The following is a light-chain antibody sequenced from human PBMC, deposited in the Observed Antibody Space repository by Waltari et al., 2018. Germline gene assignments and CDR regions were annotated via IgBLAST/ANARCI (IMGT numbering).Light chain of an antibody. J-gene: IGKJ2*01. CDR2: GAS. CDR3: LQYYSRPYT. V-gene: IGKV3-11*01. Sequence: EIVLTQSPATLSLSPGERATLSCRASQSIDSYLAWYLQKPGQAPRLLIFGASNRATGIPARFSGSWFGTDFTLTISSLQAEDVAVYFCLQYYSRPYTFGQGTKLDIK. CDR1: QSIDSY.